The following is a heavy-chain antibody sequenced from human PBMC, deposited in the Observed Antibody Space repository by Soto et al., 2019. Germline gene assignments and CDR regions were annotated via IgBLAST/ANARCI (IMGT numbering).Heavy chain of an antibody. D-gene: IGHD2-2*01. Sequence: GGSLRLSCAASGFTFSSYSMNWVRQAPGKGLEWVSYISSSSSTIYYADSVKGRFTISRDNAKNSLYLQMNSLRAEDTAVYYCAREDCSSTSCYYGRWFDPWGQGTLVTVSS. CDR2: ISSSSSTI. CDR1: GFTFSSYS. CDR3: AREDCSSTSCYYGRWFDP. J-gene: IGHJ5*02. V-gene: IGHV3-48*01.